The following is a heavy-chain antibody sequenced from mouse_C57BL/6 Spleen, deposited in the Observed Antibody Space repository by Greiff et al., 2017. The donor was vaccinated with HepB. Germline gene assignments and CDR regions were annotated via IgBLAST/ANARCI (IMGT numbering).Heavy chain of an antibody. CDR2: IDPETGGT. V-gene: IGHV1-15*01. Sequence: QVQLKQSGAELVRPGASVTLSCKASGYTFTDYEMHWVKQTPVHGLEWIGAIDPETGGTAYNQKFKGKAILTADKSSSTAYMELRSLTSEDSAVYYCTRRPSYYAMDYWGQGTSVTVSS. CDR1: GYTFTDYE. J-gene: IGHJ4*01. CDR3: TRRPSYYAMDY.